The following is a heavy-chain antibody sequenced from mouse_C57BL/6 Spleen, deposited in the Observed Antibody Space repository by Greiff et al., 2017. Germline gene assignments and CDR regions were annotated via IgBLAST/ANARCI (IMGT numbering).Heavy chain of an antibody. CDR3: ARRVSSYYFDY. CDR2: IDPSDSYT. Sequence: QVQLQQPGAELVMPGASVKLSCKASGYTFTSYWMHWVKQRPGQGLEWIGEIDPSDSYTNYNQKFKGKSTLTVDKSSSTAYMQISSLTSEDSAVYYCARRVSSYYFDYWGQGTTLTVSS. D-gene: IGHD1-1*01. J-gene: IGHJ2*01. CDR1: GYTFTSYW. V-gene: IGHV1-69*01.